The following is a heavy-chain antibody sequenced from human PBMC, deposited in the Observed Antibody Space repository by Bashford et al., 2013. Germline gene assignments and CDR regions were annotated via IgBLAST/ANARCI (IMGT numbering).Heavy chain of an antibody. Sequence: VRQAPGKGLEWVSVIGSGGGAITYADSVKGRFTISRDNSKNTLYLQMDSLRVEDTAVYYCARRHSGYDYEFDFWGQGTLVTVSS. CDR2: IGSGGGAI. J-gene: IGHJ4*02. D-gene: IGHD5-12*01. V-gene: IGHV3-23*01. CDR3: ARRHSGYDYEFDF.